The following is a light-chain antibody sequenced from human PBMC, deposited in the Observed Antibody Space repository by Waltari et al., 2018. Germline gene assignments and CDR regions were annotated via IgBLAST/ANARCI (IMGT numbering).Light chain of an antibody. CDR3: QQSYGSPYT. CDR1: QYINNY. Sequence: IQLTQSPSSLSASVGDRVTIACRSSQYINNYLNWYQQKPGKAPQLLIYAASSLQSGVPSRFSGTESGTDFTLTISSLQPEDFATYYCQQSYGSPYTFGQGTKVVIK. J-gene: IGKJ2*01. CDR2: AAS. V-gene: IGKV1-39*01.